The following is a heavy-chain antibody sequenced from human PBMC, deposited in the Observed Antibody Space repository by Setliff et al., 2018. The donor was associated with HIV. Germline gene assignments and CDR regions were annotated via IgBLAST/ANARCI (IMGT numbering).Heavy chain of an antibody. Sequence: ASVKVSCKASGYTFTSYDINWVRQATGQGLEWMGWMNPNSGNTAYAQKFQGRVTMPRNTSISTAYMELSSLRSEDTAVYYCASGSGYCKNGVCYIGVHRTPDKYYFDSWGQGALVTVSS. V-gene: IGHV1-8*02. CDR2: MNPNSGNT. J-gene: IGHJ4*02. D-gene: IGHD2-8*01. CDR3: ASGSGYCKNGVCYIGVHRTPDKYYFDS. CDR1: GYTFTSYD.